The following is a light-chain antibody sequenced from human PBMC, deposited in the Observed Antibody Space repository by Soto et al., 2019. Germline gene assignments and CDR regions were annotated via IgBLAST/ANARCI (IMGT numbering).Light chain of an antibody. CDR2: EGS. CDR3: CSYAGSIYVV. CDR1: SSDVGSYNL. V-gene: IGLV2-23*01. J-gene: IGLJ2*01. Sequence: QAVVTQPASVSGSPGQSITISCTGTSSDVGSYNLVSWYQQHPGKAPKLMIYEGSKRPSGVSNRFSGSKSGNTASLTISGLQAEDEADYYCCSYAGSIYVVFGGGTKLTVL.